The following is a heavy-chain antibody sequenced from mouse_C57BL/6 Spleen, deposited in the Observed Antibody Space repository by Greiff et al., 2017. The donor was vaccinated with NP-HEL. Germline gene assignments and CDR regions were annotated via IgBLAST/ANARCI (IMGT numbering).Heavy chain of an antibody. CDR1: GYTFTSYW. J-gene: IGHJ2*01. CDR2: IDPSDSYT. V-gene: IGHV1-69*01. Sequence: VQLQQPGAELVMPGASVKLSCKASGYTFTSYWMHWVKQRPGQGLEWIGEIDPSDSYTNYNQKFKGKSTLTVDKSSSTAYMQLSSLTSEDSAVYYCERSEDYGGGNYWGQGTTLTVSS. CDR3: ERSEDYGGGNY. D-gene: IGHD2-4*01.